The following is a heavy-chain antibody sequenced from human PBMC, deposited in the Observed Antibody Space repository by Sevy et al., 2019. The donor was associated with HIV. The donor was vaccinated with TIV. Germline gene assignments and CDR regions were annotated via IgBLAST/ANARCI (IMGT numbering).Heavy chain of an antibody. Sequence: GGSLRLSCAASGFIFSSYGMHWVRQAPGKGLEWVTIISYDGSSKYYADSVKGRFTISRDNSENILYLQMNSLRTDDTAVYYCVKGGVTWELPDYWGQGTLVTVSS. CDR3: VKGGVTWELPDY. J-gene: IGHJ4*02. CDR2: ISYDGSSK. CDR1: GFIFSSYG. V-gene: IGHV3-30*18. D-gene: IGHD1-26*01.